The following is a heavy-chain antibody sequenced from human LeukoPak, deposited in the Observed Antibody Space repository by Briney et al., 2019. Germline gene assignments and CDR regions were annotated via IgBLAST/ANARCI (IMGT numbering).Heavy chain of an antibody. D-gene: IGHD1-26*01. Sequence: SETLSLTCAVYGGSFSGYYWSWIRQPPGKGLEWMGEINHSGSTNYNPSLKSRVTMSVDTSKNQFSLKLSSVTAADTGVYYCTRSFPGIVGAADFWGQGTLVTVSS. CDR1: GGSFSGYY. CDR3: TRSFPGIVGAADF. J-gene: IGHJ4*02. V-gene: IGHV4-34*01. CDR2: INHSGST.